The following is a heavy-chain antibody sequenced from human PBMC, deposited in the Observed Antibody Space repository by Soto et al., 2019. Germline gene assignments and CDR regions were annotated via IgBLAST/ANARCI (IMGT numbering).Heavy chain of an antibody. Sequence: QVQLVQSGGEVKKPGASVKVSCKASGYTFTTYDLSWVRQAPGQGLEWMGWISAYNGNTNYAQNLQGRVTMTTDTSTSTAYMELRSLRSDDTDVYYCERVIGYYYNMDVWGQGTTVTVSS. J-gene: IGHJ6*02. CDR1: GYTFTTYD. CDR3: ERVIGYYYNMDV. V-gene: IGHV1-18*01. CDR2: ISAYNGNT.